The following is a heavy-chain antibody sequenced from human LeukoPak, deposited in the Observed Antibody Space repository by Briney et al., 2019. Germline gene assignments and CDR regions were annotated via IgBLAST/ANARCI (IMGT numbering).Heavy chain of an antibody. CDR1: GGSFSGYY. Sequence: SETLSLTCAVYGGSFSGYYWTWIRQPPGKGLEWIGEINHSGSANYNPSLKSRVTISVDASKSQFSLRLSSVTAADTAVYYCARLTYSNNWYFRRGLDNWFDPWGQGTLVTVSS. CDR3: ARLTYSNNWYFRRGLDNWFDP. V-gene: IGHV4-34*01. CDR2: INHSGSA. D-gene: IGHD6-13*01. J-gene: IGHJ5*02.